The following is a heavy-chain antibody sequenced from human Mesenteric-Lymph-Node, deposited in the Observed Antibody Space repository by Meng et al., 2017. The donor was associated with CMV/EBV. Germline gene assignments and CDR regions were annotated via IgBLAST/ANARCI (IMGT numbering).Heavy chain of an antibody. V-gene: IGHV3-23*01. CDR2: ISASGGST. D-gene: IGHD6-13*01. Sequence: SGFTFSNYAMSWVRHAPGKGLEWVSSISASGGSTYYADSVKGRFTISRDNSNNTLYLQMNSLRADNTAVYYCAKTGSSSWYNWYFDLWGRGTLVTVSS. J-gene: IGHJ2*01. CDR1: GFTFSNYA. CDR3: AKTGSSSWYNWYFDL.